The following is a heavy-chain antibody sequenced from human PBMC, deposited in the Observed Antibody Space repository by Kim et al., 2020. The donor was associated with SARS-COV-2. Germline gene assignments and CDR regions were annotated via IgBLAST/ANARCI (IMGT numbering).Heavy chain of an antibody. CDR2: ISWDGTRT. CDR1: GFTFSTSP. CDR3: AKGVINSGFDY. J-gene: IGHJ4*02. D-gene: IGHD1-26*01. V-gene: IGHV3-23*01. Sequence: GGSLRLSCVASGFTFSTSPMGWVRQAPGKGLEWVSRISWDGTRTYYADSVKGRVTMSNDKSKNMLYLHMNSLRVEDTAVYYCAKGVINSGFDYWGQGTQVTVSS.